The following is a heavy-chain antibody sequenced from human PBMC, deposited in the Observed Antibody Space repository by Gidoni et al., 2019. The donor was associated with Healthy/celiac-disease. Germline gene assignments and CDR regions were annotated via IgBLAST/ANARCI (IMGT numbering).Heavy chain of an antibody. D-gene: IGHD1-20*01. CDR1: GGTFSSYA. Sequence: QVQLVQSGAEVKKPGSSVNVSCKASGGTFSSYAISWVRQAPGQGLEWMGGIIPIFGTANYAQKFQGRVTITADESTSTAYMELSSLRSEDTAVYYCARGVITGHTYGMDVWGQGTTVTVSS. CDR3: ARGVITGHTYGMDV. V-gene: IGHV1-69*01. CDR2: IIPIFGTA. J-gene: IGHJ6*02.